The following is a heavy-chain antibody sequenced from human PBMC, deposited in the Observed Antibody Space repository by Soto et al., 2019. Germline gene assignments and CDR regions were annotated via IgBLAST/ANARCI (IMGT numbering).Heavy chain of an antibody. D-gene: IGHD3-22*01. CDR3: VRVPAWDNWARDYYIQRIDA. CDR2: LNDGRGNS. J-gene: IGHJ6*02. Sequence: ASVKVTLQSTGFTLPSYVLHWLRQSPGRRPHWMGWLNDGRGNSKYSQDFQERVTYTRDTLATTAYLEPNSHRSDDTAGYYFVRVPAWDNWARDYYIQRIDAWGQGTTVTVSS. V-gene: IGHV1-3*01. CDR1: GFTLPSYV.